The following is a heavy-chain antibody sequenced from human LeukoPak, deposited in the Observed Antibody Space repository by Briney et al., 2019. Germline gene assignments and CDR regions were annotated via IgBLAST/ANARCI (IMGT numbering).Heavy chain of an antibody. V-gene: IGHV4-34*01. D-gene: IGHD3-22*01. CDR2: INHSGST. CDR3: ARQFYYDSSI. CDR1: GDSIRNSDFY. J-gene: IGHJ3*02. Sequence: SQTLSLTCTVSGDSIRNSDFYWSWIRQSPGTGLEWIGEINHSGSTNYNPSLKSRVTISVDTSKNQFSLKLSSVTAADTAVYYCARQFYYDSSIWGQGTMVTVSS.